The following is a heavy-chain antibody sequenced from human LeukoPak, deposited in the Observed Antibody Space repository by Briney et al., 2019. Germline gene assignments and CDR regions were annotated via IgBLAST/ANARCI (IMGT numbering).Heavy chain of an antibody. CDR1: GFNFSSYG. J-gene: IGHJ4*02. V-gene: IGHV3-30*18. Sequence: PGRSLRLSCAASGFNFSSYGMHWVRQAPGKGLAGVAVISYEGSNNYYAASVKGRFSNSRGNSKNTLYLQMNSLRAEDTSVYYCAKDLYGSGSRYLDYWGQGTLVTVSS. CDR2: ISYEGSNN. CDR3: AKDLYGSGSRYLDY. D-gene: IGHD3-10*01.